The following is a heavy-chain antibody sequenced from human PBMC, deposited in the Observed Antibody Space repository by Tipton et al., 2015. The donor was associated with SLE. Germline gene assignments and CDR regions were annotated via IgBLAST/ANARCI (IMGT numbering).Heavy chain of an antibody. CDR2: INPKSGAT. J-gene: IGHJ6*02. V-gene: IGHV1-2*02. CDR3: ARDGGYGMDV. CDR1: GYTFTDSY. D-gene: IGHD2-15*01. Sequence: QSGPEVKKPGASVKVSCKASGYTFTDSYMQWARQAPGQGLEWMGWINPKSGATNYAQKFQGRVTMTRDTSSSTAYMELSRLRSDDTAVYYCARDGGYGMDVWGQGTTVTVSS.